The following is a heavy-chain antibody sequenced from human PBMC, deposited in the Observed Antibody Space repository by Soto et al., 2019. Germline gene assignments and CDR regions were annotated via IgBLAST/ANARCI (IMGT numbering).Heavy chain of an antibody. J-gene: IGHJ4*02. Sequence: ASVKVSCKASGYTFTSYGFSWVRQAPGQGLEWMGWINTYNGNTKYAQKLQGRVTMTTDTSTSTAYMELRSLRSDDTAVYYCARDPYVGSSWSYFDYWGQGTLVTVSS. D-gene: IGHD6-13*01. V-gene: IGHV1-18*01. CDR3: ARDPYVGSSWSYFDY. CDR2: INTYNGNT. CDR1: GYTFTSYG.